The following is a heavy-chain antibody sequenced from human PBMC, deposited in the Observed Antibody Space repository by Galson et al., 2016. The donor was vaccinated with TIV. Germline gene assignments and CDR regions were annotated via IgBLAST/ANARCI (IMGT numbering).Heavy chain of an antibody. D-gene: IGHD3-16*02. Sequence: SCKASGYSFTTYGISWVRQAPGQGLEWMGWINTYNGNTNSAQNLQDRVTMTTDTSTSTAYMELRTLKSDDTAVYYCARDQSLPLVDLSFQYYYYGMDVWGQGTTVTVSS. J-gene: IGHJ6*02. V-gene: IGHV1-18*01. CDR2: INTYNGNT. CDR3: ARDQSLPLVDLSFQYYYYGMDV. CDR1: GYSFTTYG.